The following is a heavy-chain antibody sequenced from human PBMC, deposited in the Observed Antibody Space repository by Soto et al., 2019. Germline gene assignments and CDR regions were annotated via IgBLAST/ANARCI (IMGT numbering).Heavy chain of an antibody. CDR3: AKDQGSSWYEIDY. Sequence: EVQLLESGGGLVQPGGSLRLSSAASGFTFSNYGVTWVRQAPGKALEWVSTISGSGGSTYYADSVKGRFTISRDNSKNTLYLQMNSLRAEDTAVYYCAKDQGSSWYEIDYWGQGTLVTVSS. J-gene: IGHJ4*02. D-gene: IGHD6-13*01. CDR2: ISGSGGST. CDR1: GFTFSNYG. V-gene: IGHV3-23*01.